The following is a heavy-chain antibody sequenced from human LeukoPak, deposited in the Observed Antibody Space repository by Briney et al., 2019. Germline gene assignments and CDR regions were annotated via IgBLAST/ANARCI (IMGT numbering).Heavy chain of an antibody. J-gene: IGHJ4*02. V-gene: IGHV3-48*01. Sequence: GGSLRFSCVASGFTFSDYSINWVRQAPGKGLQWVSYIGSGSTNILYADSVKGRFTVSRDDAKNSVYLQMNSLRAEDTAVYYCARDGQMSSGWYFHYWGLGSLVTVSS. D-gene: IGHD6-19*01. CDR3: ARDGQMSSGWYFHY. CDR2: IGSGSTNI. CDR1: GFTFSDYS.